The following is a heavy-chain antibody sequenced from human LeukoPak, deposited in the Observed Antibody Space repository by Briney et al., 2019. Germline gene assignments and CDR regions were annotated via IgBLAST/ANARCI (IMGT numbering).Heavy chain of an antibody. CDR3: AREPPGGSLNFDY. V-gene: IGHV4-61*08. CDR2: IYYSGST. Sequence: PSETLSLTCTVSGGSISSGGYYWSWIRQPPGKGLEWIGYIYYSGSTNYNPSLKSRVTISVDTSKNQFSLKLSSVTAADTAVYYCAREPPGGSLNFDYWGQGTLVTVSS. CDR1: GGSISSGGYY. J-gene: IGHJ4*02. D-gene: IGHD6-13*01.